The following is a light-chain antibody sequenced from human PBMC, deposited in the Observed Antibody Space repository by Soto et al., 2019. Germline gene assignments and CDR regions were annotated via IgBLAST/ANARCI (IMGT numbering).Light chain of an antibody. Sequence: DIQMTQSPSSLSASVGDRVTITCQASQSISSYLNWYQQKPGKAPKLLIYAASSLQSGVPSRFSGSGSGTDFTLTISSLQPEDFATYYCQQSYSTPRTFGQGTKVDI. CDR1: QSISSY. CDR2: AAS. J-gene: IGKJ1*01. V-gene: IGKV1-39*01. CDR3: QQSYSTPRT.